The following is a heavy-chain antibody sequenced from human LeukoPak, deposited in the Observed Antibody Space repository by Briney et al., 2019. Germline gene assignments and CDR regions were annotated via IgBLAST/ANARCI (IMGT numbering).Heavy chain of an antibody. CDR2: IYYSGST. J-gene: IGHJ4*02. V-gene: IGHV4-61*01. Sequence: SETLSLTCTVSGGSVSSGSYYWSWIRQPPGKGLEWIGYIYYSGSTNYNPSLKSRVTISVDTSKNQFSLKLSSVTAADTAVHYCARSERDGSGSYYMDYWGQGTLVTVSS. CDR1: GGSVSSGSYY. CDR3: ARSERDGSGSYYMDY. D-gene: IGHD3-10*01.